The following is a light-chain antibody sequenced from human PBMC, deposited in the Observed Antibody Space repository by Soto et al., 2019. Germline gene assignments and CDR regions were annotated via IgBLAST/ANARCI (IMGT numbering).Light chain of an antibody. J-gene: IGLJ3*02. CDR2: DNN. CDR1: SSNIGNNY. CDR3: GTWDSSLSAVV. V-gene: IGLV1-51*01. Sequence: QSVLTQPPSVSAAPGQKATISCSGSSSNIGNNYVSWYQQLPGTAPKLLIYDNNKRPSGIPDRFSGSKSGTSATLVITGLQTGDEADYYCGTWDSSLSAVVFGGGTKVTVL.